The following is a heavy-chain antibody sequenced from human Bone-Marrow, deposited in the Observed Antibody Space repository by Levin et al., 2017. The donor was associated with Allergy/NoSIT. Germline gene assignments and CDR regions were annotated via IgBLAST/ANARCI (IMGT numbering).Heavy chain of an antibody. V-gene: IGHV3-53*01. CDR1: GFIVSSNY. CDR2: IYSAGST. Sequence: GESLKISCAASGFIVSSNYMTWVRQSPGKGLEWVSVIYSAGSTYYADSVKGRFTISRDNSKNTLYLQMNSLRVEDTAVYYCARGQQLVPGYYDYGMDVWGQGTTVTVSS. D-gene: IGHD6-13*01. CDR3: ARGQQLVPGYYDYGMDV. J-gene: IGHJ6*02.